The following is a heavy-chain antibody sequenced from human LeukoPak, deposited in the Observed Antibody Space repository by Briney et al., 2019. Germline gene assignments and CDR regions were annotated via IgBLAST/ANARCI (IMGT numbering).Heavy chain of an antibody. CDR3: ATAVLQYYDFWSGPRPFDY. D-gene: IGHD3-3*01. CDR2: INPSGGST. V-gene: IGHV1-46*01. Sequence: GASVKVSCKASGYTFTSYYMHWVRQAPGQGLKWMGIINPSGGSTSYAQKFQGRVTMTRDTSTSTVYMELSSLRSEDTAVYYCATAVLQYYDFWSGPRPFDYWGQGTLVTVSS. J-gene: IGHJ4*02. CDR1: GYTFTSYY.